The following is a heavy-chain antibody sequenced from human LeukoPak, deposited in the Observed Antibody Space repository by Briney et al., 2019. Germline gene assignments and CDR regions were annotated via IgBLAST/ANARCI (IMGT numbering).Heavy chain of an antibody. V-gene: IGHV3-13*04. D-gene: IGHD5-12*01. J-gene: IGHJ3*01. CDR3: ARGGYTGFDV. Sequence: GGLRLSCAASGLSFSTYDMHWVRQATGEGLEWVSGIGKSGDTYYVGSVKGRFTISRDNAKNSLYLQMNSLRSGDTAVYYCARGGYTGFDVWGQGTVVTVSS. CDR2: IGKSGDT. CDR1: GLSFSTYD.